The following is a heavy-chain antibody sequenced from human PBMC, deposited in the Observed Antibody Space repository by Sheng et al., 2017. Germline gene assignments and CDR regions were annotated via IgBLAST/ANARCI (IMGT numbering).Heavy chain of an antibody. CDR1: GFTISTYA. CDR3: AREGQGSAWSGIDY. J-gene: IGHJ4*02. Sequence: QVQLVESGGGVVQPGTSLRLSCAASGFTISTYAMHWVRQAPGKGPEWVAVIGYDGSFKSYADSVKGRFILSRDNSRDTVHLQMDRLTTDDTALYYCAREGQGSAWSGIDYWGQGTLVTVSS. CDR2: IGYDGSFK. D-gene: IGHD6-19*01. V-gene: IGHV3-30*04.